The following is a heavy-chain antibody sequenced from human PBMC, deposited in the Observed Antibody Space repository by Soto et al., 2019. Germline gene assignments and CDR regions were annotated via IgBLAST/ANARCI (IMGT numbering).Heavy chain of an antibody. Sequence: ESLKISCKGSGYSFTSYWIGWVRQMPGKGLEWMGIIYPGDSDTRYSPSFQGQVTISADKSISTAYLQWSSLKASDTAMYYCARHKIEADTAMDPYYYYGMDVWGQGTTVTVSS. CDR1: GYSFTSYW. V-gene: IGHV5-51*01. CDR2: IYPGDSDT. J-gene: IGHJ6*02. CDR3: ARHKIEADTAMDPYYYYGMDV. D-gene: IGHD5-18*01.